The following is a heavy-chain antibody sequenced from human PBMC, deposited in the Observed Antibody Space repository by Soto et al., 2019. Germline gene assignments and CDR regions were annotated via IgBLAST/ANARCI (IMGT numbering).Heavy chain of an antibody. CDR3: ARDPNIVATMGSIYYYYGMDI. CDR1: GFTFSSYW. CDR2: IKQDGSEK. V-gene: IGHV3-7*01. J-gene: IGHJ6*02. D-gene: IGHD5-12*01. Sequence: GGSLRLSCAASGFTFSSYWMSWVRQAPGKGLEWVANIKQDGSEKYYVDSVKGRFTISRDNAKNSLYLQMNSLRAEDTAVYYCARDPNIVATMGSIYYYYGMDIWGQGTTVTVSS.